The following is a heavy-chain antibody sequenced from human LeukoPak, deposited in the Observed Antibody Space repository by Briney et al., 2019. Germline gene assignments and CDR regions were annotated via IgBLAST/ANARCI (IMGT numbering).Heavy chain of an antibody. CDR1: GFTFNKYW. CDR2: INQDGSET. V-gene: IGHV3-7*01. Sequence: GGSLRLSCAASGFTFNKYWMSWVRQAPGKGLEWVANINQDGSETYYVDSAKGRFTISRDNAKNSLYLQMDSLRVEDTAMYYCTKALDFWGQGTLVTVSS. CDR3: TKALDF. J-gene: IGHJ4*02.